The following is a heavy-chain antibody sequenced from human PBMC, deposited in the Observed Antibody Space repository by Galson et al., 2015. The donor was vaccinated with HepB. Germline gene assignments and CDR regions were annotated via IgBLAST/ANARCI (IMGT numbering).Heavy chain of an antibody. CDR1: GFIFSRFE. J-gene: IGHJ6*02. D-gene: IGHD3-10*01. Sequence: SLRLSCAASGFIFSRFEMNWVRQAPGKGLEWLSSIGSSGDTIYYADSVKGRFAISRDNSKNSLYLEMSSLRAEDSAVYYCARKSGWGSYKMNHYYGMDVWGQGTTVTVSS. CDR2: IGSSGDTI. V-gene: IGHV3-48*03. CDR3: ARKSGWGSYKMNHYYGMDV.